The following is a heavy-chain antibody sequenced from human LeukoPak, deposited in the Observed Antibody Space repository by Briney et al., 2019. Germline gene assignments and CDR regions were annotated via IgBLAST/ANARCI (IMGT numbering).Heavy chain of an antibody. J-gene: IGHJ1*01. V-gene: IGHV3-9*01. D-gene: IGHD5-24*01. CDR1: GFTFDDYA. CDR2: ISWNSGSI. Sequence: GGSLRLSCAASGFTFDDYAMHWVRQAPGKGLEWVSGISWNSGSIGYADSVKGRFTISRDNAKNSLYLQMNSLRAEDTAVYYCAKDSSHGRAYFQHWGQGTLVTVSS. CDR3: AKDSSHGRAYFQH.